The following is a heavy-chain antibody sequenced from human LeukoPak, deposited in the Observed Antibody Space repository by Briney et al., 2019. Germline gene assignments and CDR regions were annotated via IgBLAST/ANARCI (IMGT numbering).Heavy chain of an antibody. J-gene: IGHJ4*02. Sequence: ASVEVSCKASGYTFTGYYMHWVRQAPGQGLEWMGWISAYNGNTNYAQKLQGRVTMTTDTSTSTAYMELRSLRSDDTAVYYCARGGSYFFSPDYWGQGTLVTVSS. CDR1: GYTFTGYY. V-gene: IGHV1-18*04. CDR2: ISAYNGNT. D-gene: IGHD1-26*01. CDR3: ARGGSYFFSPDY.